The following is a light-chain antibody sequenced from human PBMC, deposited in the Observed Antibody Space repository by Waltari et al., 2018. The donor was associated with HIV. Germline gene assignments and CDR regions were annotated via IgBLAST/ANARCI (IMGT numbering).Light chain of an antibody. CDR3: QQYDNLLT. CDR2: DAS. J-gene: IGKJ4*01. Sequence: DLQMTQSPSSLSASVGDRVTITCQASQDISNYLNWYQQKPGKAPKLLIYDASNLETGVPSRFSGSGSGTDFTFTISSLQPEDIATYYCQQYDNLLTFGGGTKVEIK. V-gene: IGKV1-33*01. CDR1: QDISNY.